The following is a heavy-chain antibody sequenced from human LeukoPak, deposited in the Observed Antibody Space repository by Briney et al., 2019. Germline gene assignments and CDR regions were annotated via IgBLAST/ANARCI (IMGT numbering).Heavy chain of an antibody. J-gene: IGHJ4*02. CDR3: ARGRGGTYPPGIY. CDR1: GFTFSDYW. Sequence: GGSLSLSCAASGFTFSDYWMSWVRQAPGKGPEWVANINQNGREKYYVDSVKGRFTISRDNSKNILYLQMNNLGAEDTAVYYCARGRGGTYPPGIYWGQGTLVTVSS. V-gene: IGHV3-7*04. D-gene: IGHD1-26*01. CDR2: INQNGREK.